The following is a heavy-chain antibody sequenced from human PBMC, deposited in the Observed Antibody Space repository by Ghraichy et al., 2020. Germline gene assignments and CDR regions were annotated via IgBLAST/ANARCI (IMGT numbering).Heavy chain of an antibody. V-gene: IGHV3-23*01. D-gene: IGHD3-9*01. CDR3: AKDGWYDILTGYYNYYYYGMDV. CDR2: ISGSGGST. J-gene: IGHJ6*02. Sequence: GGSLRLSCAASGFTFSSYAMSWVRQAPGKGLEWVSAISGSGGSTYYADSVKGRFTISRDNSKNTLYLQMNSLRAEDTAVYYCAKDGWYDILTGYYNYYYYGMDVWGQGTTVTVSS. CDR1: GFTFSSYA.